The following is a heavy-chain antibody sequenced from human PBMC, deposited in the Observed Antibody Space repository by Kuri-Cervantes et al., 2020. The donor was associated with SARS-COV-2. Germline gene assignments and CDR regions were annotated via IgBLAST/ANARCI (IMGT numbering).Heavy chain of an antibody. V-gene: IGHV4-4*07. J-gene: IGHJ1*01. D-gene: IGHD6-19*01. CDR2: IYTSGST. Sequence: SETLSLTCTVSGGSISSYYWSWIRQPAGKGLEWIGRIYTSGSTNYNPSLKSRVTMSVDTSKNQFSLKLSSVTAADTAVYYCARDGVREQWLSPQREYFQHWGQGTLVTVSS. CDR3: ARDGVREQWLSPQREYFQH. CDR1: GGSISSYY.